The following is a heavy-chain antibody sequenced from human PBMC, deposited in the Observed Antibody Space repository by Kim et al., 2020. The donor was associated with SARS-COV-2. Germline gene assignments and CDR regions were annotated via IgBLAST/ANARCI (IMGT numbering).Heavy chain of an antibody. Sequence: SETLSLTCAVYVESFSGHYWSWIRQSPGKGLEWIGEINHSGSTSYNPSLGSRVTISVDTSKNQFSLSLSSVTAADTAVYYCAREIVVIPAARHYRANWYFDLWGRGTLVTVSS. CDR2: INHSGST. V-gene: IGHV4-34*01. D-gene: IGHD2-2*01. CDR1: VESFSGHY. J-gene: IGHJ2*01. CDR3: AREIVVIPAARHYRANWYFDL.